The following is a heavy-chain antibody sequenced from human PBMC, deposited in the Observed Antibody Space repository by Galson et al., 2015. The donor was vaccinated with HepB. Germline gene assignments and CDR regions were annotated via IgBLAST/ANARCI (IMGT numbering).Heavy chain of an antibody. V-gene: IGHV3-74*01. CDR2: INSDGTTI. CDR1: GFAFSGYW. CDR3: ATAGSYRSDY. D-gene: IGHD6-6*01. J-gene: IGHJ4*02. Sequence: SLRLSCAASGFAFSGYWMHWVRQAPGKGLMWVSRINSDGTTINYADSVKGRFTISRDNSKNTLYLQMNSLRAEDTGFYYCATAGSYRSDYWGQGTLATVSS.